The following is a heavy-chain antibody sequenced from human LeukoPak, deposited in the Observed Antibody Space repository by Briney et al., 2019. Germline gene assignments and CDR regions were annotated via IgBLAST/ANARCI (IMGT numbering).Heavy chain of an antibody. J-gene: IGHJ4*02. V-gene: IGHV3-9*01. CDR3: AREDGIAV. CDR1: GFTFDDYA. D-gene: IGHD6-19*01. CDR2: ISWNSGSI. Sequence: GGSLRLSCAASGFTFDDYAMHWVRQAPGKGLEWVSGISWNSGSIGYADSVKGRFTISRDNAKNSLYLQMNSLRAEDTAVYYCAREDGIAVWGQGTLVTVSS.